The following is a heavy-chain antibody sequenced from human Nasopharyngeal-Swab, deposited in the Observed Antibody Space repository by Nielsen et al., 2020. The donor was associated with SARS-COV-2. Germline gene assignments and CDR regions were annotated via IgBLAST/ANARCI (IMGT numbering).Heavy chain of an antibody. Sequence: SQTLSLTCAVYGGSFCGYYWSWIRQPPGKGLEWIGEINHSGSTNYNPSLKSRVTISVDTSKNQFSLKLSSVTAADTAVYYFARGRRPTYWGQGTLVTVSS. J-gene: IGHJ4*02. CDR1: GGSFCGYY. CDR2: INHSGST. V-gene: IGHV4-34*01. CDR3: ARGRRPTY.